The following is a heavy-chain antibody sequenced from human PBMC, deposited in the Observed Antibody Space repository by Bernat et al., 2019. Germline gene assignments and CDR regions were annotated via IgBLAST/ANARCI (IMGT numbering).Heavy chain of an antibody. CDR2: IYYSGNT. V-gene: IGHV4-39*01. J-gene: IGHJ4*02. CDR3: ARHGNIVVVAAATAFDY. CDR1: GGSISSSSHF. Sequence: QLQLQESGPGLVKPSETLSLTCTVSGGSISSSSHFWGWIRQPPGKGLEWIGSIYYSGNTYYNPSLKSRVTISVDTSKNQFSLTLSSVTATDTAVYYCARHGNIVVVAAATAFDYWGQGTLVPVSS. D-gene: IGHD2-15*01.